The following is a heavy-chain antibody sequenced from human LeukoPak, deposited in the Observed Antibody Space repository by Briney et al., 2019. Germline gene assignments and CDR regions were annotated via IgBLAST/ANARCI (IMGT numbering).Heavy chain of an antibody. CDR2: IKQDGSEK. CDR1: GFTFTTYY. V-gene: IGHV3-7*01. Sequence: GGSLRLSCAASGFTFTTYYMSWVRQAPGKGLEWVANIKQDGSEKYYVASVKGRFTVSRDNAKNSLYLQMSSLRAEDTAVYYCARRAYGAFGIWGQGTMVTVAS. CDR3: ARRAYGAFGI. D-gene: IGHD3-16*01. J-gene: IGHJ3*02.